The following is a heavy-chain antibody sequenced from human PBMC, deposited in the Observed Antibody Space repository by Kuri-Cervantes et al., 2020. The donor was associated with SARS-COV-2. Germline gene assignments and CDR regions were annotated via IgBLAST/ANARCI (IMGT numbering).Heavy chain of an antibody. CDR3: ARWPSWSGSIDY. Sequence: ESLKISCTVSGGSISSYYWSWIRQPPGKGLEWIGYIYYSGSTNYNPSLKSRVTISVDTSKNQFSLKLSSVTAADTAVYYCARWPSWSGSIDYWGQGTLVTVS. CDR2: IYYSGST. J-gene: IGHJ4*02. CDR1: GGSISSYY. V-gene: IGHV4-59*01. D-gene: IGHD3-3*01.